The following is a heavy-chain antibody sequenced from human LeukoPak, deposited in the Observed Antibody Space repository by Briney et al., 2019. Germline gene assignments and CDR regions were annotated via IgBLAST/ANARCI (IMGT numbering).Heavy chain of an antibody. CDR3: ARYGSGSYYKFDY. J-gene: IGHJ4*02. D-gene: IGHD3-10*01. CDR2: ISSSSTYT. V-gene: IGHV3-11*03. CDR1: GFTFSDYY. Sequence: PGGSLRLSCAASGFTFSDYYMSWIRRAPGKGLEWVSYISSSSTYTNYADSVKGRFTISRDNAKNSLYPQMNSLRAEDTAVYYCARYGSGSYYKFDYWGQGTLVTVSS.